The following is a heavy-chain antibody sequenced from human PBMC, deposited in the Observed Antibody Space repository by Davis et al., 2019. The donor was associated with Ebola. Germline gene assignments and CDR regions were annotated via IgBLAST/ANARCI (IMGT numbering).Heavy chain of an antibody. CDR1: GFTLSACD. J-gene: IGHJ4*02. D-gene: IGHD1-7*01. CDR3: AKRGRQGRGTTDFDN. V-gene: IGHV3-23*01. Sequence: GESLKISCAASGFTLSACDMSWVRQAPGKGLQWVSALGIGGDTYYAESVTGRFTISRDNSKNTLDLQMNNLRAEDTAIYYCAKRGRQGRGTTDFDNWGQGTLVTVSS. CDR2: LGIGGDT.